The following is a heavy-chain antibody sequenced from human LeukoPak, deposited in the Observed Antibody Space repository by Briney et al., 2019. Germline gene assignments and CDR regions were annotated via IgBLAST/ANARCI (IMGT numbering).Heavy chain of an antibody. D-gene: IGHD3-10*01. CDR1: GGSFSGYY. V-gene: IGHV4-34*01. Sequence: SGTLSLTCAVYGGSFSGYYWSWIRQPPGKGLEWIGEINHSGSTNYNPSLKSRVTISVDTSKNQFSLKLSSVTAADTAVYYCARGTMARGAPAFDIWGQGTMVTVSS. CDR2: INHSGST. CDR3: ARGTMARGAPAFDI. J-gene: IGHJ3*02.